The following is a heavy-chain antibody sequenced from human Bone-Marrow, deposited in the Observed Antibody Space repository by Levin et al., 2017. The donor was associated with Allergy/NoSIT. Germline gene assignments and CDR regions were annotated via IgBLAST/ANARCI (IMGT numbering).Heavy chain of an antibody. D-gene: IGHD3-3*01. CDR1: GFTFSDYY. CDR2: ISSSGSTI. CDR3: ARAYYDFWSGYVSPYGMDV. J-gene: IGHJ6*02. Sequence: GESLKISCAASGFTFSDYYMSWIRQAPGKGLEWVSYISSSGSTIYYADSVKGRFTISRDNAKNSLYLQMNSLRAEDTAVYYCARAYYDFWSGYVSPYGMDVWGQGTTVTVSS. V-gene: IGHV3-11*01.